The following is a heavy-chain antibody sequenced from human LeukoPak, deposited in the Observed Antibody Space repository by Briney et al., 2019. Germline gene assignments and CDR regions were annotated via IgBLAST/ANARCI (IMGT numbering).Heavy chain of an antibody. CDR2: ISRSSRYV. CDR3: ARRGDTGNYNGPFDY. V-gene: IGHV3-21*01. Sequence: GGSLRLSCVVSGLTFSNYSMNWVRQAPGKGLEWVSSISRSSRYVYYADSVKDRFTISRDNAKKSLYLQMSSLRADDTAVYYCARRGDTGNYNGPFDYWGQGTLVTGSS. CDR1: GLTFSNYS. D-gene: IGHD3-9*01. J-gene: IGHJ4*02.